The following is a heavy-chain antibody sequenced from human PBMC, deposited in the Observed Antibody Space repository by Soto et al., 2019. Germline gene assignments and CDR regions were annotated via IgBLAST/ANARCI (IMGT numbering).Heavy chain of an antibody. D-gene: IGHD3-16*01. CDR2: SFSSGGT. Sequence: GSLRLSCAAFGFTLDKYNMGWVRQAPGKGLEWVAESFSSGGTQYADSVKGRFTISRDNSRNMVFLQMNGLRVEDTALYYCARDREPDGIWAFDSWGQGALVTVSS. CDR1: GFTLDKYN. V-gene: IGHV3-53*01. CDR3: ARDREPDGIWAFDS. J-gene: IGHJ4*02.